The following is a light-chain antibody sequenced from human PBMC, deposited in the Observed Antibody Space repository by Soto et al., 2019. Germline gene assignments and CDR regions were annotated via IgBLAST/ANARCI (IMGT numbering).Light chain of an antibody. CDR1: SSNIGAGYP. V-gene: IGLV1-40*01. CDR3: QSYDSSLSAYV. J-gene: IGLJ1*01. CDR2: VNT. Sequence: QSVLTQPPSVSGAPGQRVTIYCTGTSSNIGAGYPVHWYQQLPGTAPKLLIFVNTNRPSGVPDRFSGSRSGLAITGLQAEDEADYYCQSYDSSLSAYVFGAGTKLTVL.